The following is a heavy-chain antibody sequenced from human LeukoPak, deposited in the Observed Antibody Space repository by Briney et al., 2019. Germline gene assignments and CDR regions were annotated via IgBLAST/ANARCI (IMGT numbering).Heavy chain of an antibody. V-gene: IGHV1-8*01. D-gene: IGHD6-13*01. J-gene: IGHJ4*02. CDR1: GYTFTSYD. Sequence: ASVKVSCKASGYTFTSYDINWVRQATGQGLEWMGWMNPDTGNTGYAQKFQGRVTMTRNTSISTAYMELSSLKSEDTAVYYCARPRISVAAAGDDYFKYWGQGTLVTVSS. CDR3: ARPRISVAAAGDDYFKY. CDR2: MNPDTGNT.